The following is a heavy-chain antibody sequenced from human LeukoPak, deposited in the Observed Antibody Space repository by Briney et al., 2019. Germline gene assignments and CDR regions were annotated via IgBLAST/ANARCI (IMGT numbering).Heavy chain of an antibody. CDR2: ISGRGGST. V-gene: IGHV3-23*01. J-gene: IGHJ3*02. CDR1: GFTISSYA. Sequence: GGSLTLTCAVSGFTISSYALNLVRHAPGKGLEWVSGISGRGGSTYYADSVKGRFTISRDNSKNTLYLQMNSLRAEDTAVYYCAKVRSGYYPNDAFDIWGQGKMVTVSS. CDR3: AKVRSGYYPNDAFDI. D-gene: IGHD3-22*01.